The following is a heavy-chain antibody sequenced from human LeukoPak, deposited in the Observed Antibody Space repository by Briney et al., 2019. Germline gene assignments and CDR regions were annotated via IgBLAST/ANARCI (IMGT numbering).Heavy chain of an antibody. J-gene: IGHJ4*02. Sequence: ASVKVSCKASGYTFTGYYMHWVRQAPGQGLEWMGWISAYNGNTNYAQKLQGRVTMTTDTSTSTAYMELRSLRSVDTAVYYCASPFSGSWGQGTLVTVSS. CDR3: ASPFSGS. CDR2: ISAYNGNT. D-gene: IGHD1-26*01. V-gene: IGHV1-18*04. CDR1: GYTFTGYY.